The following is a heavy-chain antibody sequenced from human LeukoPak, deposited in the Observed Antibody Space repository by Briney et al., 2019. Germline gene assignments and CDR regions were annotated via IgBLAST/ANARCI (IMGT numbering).Heavy chain of an antibody. V-gene: IGHV4-4*07. D-gene: IGHD6-13*01. Sequence: SETLSLTCTVSGGSISSYYWSWIRQPAGKGLEWIGRMYRGGVSTNDNPSLKSRITMPVDTSKNQFSLKMSSVSAADTAVYYCARGIAAAPERAFDIWGQGTMVTVSS. CDR2: MYRGGVST. CDR1: GGSISSYY. J-gene: IGHJ3*02. CDR3: ARGIAAAPERAFDI.